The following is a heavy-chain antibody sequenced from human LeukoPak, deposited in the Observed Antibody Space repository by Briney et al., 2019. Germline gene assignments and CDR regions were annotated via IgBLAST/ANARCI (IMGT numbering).Heavy chain of an antibody. CDR1: GGSISSYY. V-gene: IGHV4-4*07. CDR2: IYTSGST. CDR3: ARDFRRITMVRGVIGYYYGMDV. D-gene: IGHD3-10*01. J-gene: IGHJ6*02. Sequence: PSETLSLTCTVSGGSISSYYWSWIRQPAGKGLEWIGRIYTSGSTNYNPSLKSRVTMSVDTSKNQFSLKLSSVTAADTAVYYCARDFRRITMVRGVIGYYYGMDVWGQGTTVTVSS.